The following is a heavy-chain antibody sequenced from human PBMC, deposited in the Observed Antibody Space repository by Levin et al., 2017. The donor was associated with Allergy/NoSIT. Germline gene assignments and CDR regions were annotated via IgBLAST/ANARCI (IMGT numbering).Heavy chain of an antibody. CDR3: ARGSYRPTY. CDR2: IKQDGSEQ. CDR1: GFTFSSYS. Sequence: PGGSLRLSCAASGFTFSSYSMNWVRQAPGKGLEWVANIKQDGSEQYYVDSVKGRFTISRDNAKNSLFLQMNSLRAEDTAVYYCARGSYRPTYWGQGAVVTVSS. V-gene: IGHV3-7*01. J-gene: IGHJ4*02.